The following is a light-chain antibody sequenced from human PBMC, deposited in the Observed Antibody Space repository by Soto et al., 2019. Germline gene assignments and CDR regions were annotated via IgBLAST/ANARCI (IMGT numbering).Light chain of an antibody. CDR1: NIGSKS. CDR3: QVWDSSGAHPDVV. J-gene: IGLJ2*01. Sequence: SYELTQPPSVSVAPGKTATITCGGNNIGSKSVHWYQQKPGQAPVLVIYFDSDRPSGIPGRFSGSSSGNTATLTISSVDAGDGADYYCQVWDSSGAHPDVVFGGGTKLTVL. CDR2: FDS. V-gene: IGLV3-21*04.